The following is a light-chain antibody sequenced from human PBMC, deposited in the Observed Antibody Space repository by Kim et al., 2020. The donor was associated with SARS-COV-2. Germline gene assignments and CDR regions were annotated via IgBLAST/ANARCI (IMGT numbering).Light chain of an antibody. CDR2: WAS. Sequence: RATIKCKSSQNILFSTNNKNYIAWYQQKPGQPPKLLLYWASTREYGVPDRFSGSGSGTDFTLTISSLQAEDVAVYHCQQYYSTPYTFGQGTKLEI. J-gene: IGKJ2*01. CDR3: QQYYSTPYT. V-gene: IGKV4-1*01. CDR1: QNILFSTNNKNY.